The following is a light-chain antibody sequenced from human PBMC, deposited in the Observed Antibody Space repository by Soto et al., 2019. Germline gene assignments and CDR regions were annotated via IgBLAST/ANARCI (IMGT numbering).Light chain of an antibody. CDR1: QTVSSSH. V-gene: IGKV3-20*01. CDR3: QQFGGSFT. CDR2: GAS. J-gene: IGKJ4*01. Sequence: IVLMQSPVTLPLSPGESATLSCRASQTVSSSHLAWYQQKPGQAPRLLISGASTRAAGVPNRFSGSGSGTDFTLSISRLEPEDFAVYYCQQFGGSFTFGGGTKVEI.